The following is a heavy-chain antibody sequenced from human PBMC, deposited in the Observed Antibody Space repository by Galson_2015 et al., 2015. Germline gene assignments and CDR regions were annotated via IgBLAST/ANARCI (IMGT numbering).Heavy chain of an antibody. V-gene: IGHV3-23*01. CDR1: GFTFSNYA. CDR3: AKDNSNLYYYYGMGV. CDR2: ISGSGSST. J-gene: IGHJ6*02. Sequence: SLRLSCAASGFTFSNYAMSWVRQAPGKGLEWVSTISGSGSSTYYAGSVKGRFTISRDNSKNTLSLQMNSLRAEDTAVYYCAKDNSNLYYYYGMGVWGQGTTVTVSS. D-gene: IGHD4-23*01.